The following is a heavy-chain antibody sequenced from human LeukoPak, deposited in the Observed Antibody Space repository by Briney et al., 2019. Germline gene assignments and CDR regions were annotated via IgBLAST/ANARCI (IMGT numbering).Heavy chain of an antibody. D-gene: IGHD3-3*01. CDR1: GFTSSSYW. CDR3: ARDRYDFWSGPSGMDV. J-gene: IGHJ6*02. Sequence: PGGSLRLSCAASGFTSSSYWMSWVRQAPGKGLEWVANIKQDGSEKYYVDSVKGRFTISRDNAKNSLYLQMNSLRAEDTAVYYCARDRYDFWSGPSGMDVWGQGTTVTVSS. V-gene: IGHV3-7*01. CDR2: IKQDGSEK.